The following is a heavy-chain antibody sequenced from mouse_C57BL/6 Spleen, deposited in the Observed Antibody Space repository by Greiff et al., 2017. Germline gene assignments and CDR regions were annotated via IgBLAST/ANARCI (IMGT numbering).Heavy chain of an antibody. J-gene: IGHJ2*01. Sequence: QVQLKESGAELVKPGASVKMSCKASGYAFSSYWMNWVKQRPGKGLEWIGQIYPGDGDTNYNGKFKGKAALTADKSSSTAYMQLSSLASEDSAVAFWARRWFDDWGQGTTLTVSS. CDR2: IYPGDGDT. CDR1: GYAFSSYW. V-gene: IGHV1-80*01. CDR3: ARRWFDD. D-gene: IGHD1-1*02.